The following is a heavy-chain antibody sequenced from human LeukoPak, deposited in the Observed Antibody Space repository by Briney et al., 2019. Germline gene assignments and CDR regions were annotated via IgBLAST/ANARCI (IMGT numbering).Heavy chain of an antibody. CDR1: GFTFSSYA. CDR3: ARGAYCSGGSCYFLDY. CDR2: ISGSGGST. D-gene: IGHD2-15*01. Sequence: PGGSLRLSCAASGFTFSSYAMSWVRQAPGKGLEWVSAISGSGGSTYYADSVKGRFTISRDNSKNTLYLQMNSLRAEDTAVYYCARGAYCSGGSCYFLDYWGQGTLVTVSS. V-gene: IGHV3-23*01. J-gene: IGHJ4*02.